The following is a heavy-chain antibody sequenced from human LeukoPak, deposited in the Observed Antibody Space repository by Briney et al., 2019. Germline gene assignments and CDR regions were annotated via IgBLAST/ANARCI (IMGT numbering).Heavy chain of an antibody. J-gene: IGHJ4*02. V-gene: IGHV3-48*01. CDR3: ARAGRTATFDY. Sequence: AGGSLRLSCAASGFTFNSYSMNWVRQAPGKGLEWVSYINSDSSAIYYADSVRGRFTISRDNSKNTLYLQMNSLRAEDTAVYYCARAGRTATFDYWGQGTLVTVSS. D-gene: IGHD5-18*01. CDR1: GFTFNSYS. CDR2: INSDSSAI.